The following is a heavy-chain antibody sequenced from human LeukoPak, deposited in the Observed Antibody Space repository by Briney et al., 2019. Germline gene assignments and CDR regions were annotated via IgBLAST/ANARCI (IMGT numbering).Heavy chain of an antibody. J-gene: IGHJ4*02. CDR3: ARAGELRSSFDY. CDR2: IWYDGSNK. V-gene: IGHV3-33*01. D-gene: IGHD4-17*01. Sequence: TGGSLRLSCAASGFTFSSYGMHWVRQAPGKGLEWVAVIWYDGSNKYYADSVKGRFTISRDNSKNTLYLQMNSLRAEDTAVYNCARAGELRSSFDYWGQGTLVTVSS. CDR1: GFTFSSYG.